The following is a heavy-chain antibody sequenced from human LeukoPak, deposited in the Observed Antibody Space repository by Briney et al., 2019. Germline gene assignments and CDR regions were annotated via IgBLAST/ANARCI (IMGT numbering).Heavy chain of an antibody. CDR3: ARGGGLFDY. J-gene: IGHJ4*02. CDR2: IYFTGGT. D-gene: IGHD3-10*01. Sequence: SETLSLTCNVSGGSINNYYWSGLRQPPGKGLEWIGYIYFTGGTNYNPSLKSRVTMSIDTSKNQFSLKLNSVTAADTAFYYCARGGGLFDYWGQGSLVTVSS. V-gene: IGHV4-59*01. CDR1: GGSINNYY.